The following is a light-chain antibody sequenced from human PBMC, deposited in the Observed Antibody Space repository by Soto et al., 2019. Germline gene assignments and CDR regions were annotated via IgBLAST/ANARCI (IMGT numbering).Light chain of an antibody. V-gene: IGKV1-12*01. CDR1: QSISSW. CDR3: QQGDSFPIT. J-gene: IGKJ5*01. CDR2: AAS. Sequence: DIQMTQSPSSVYASVGDRVTITCRASQSISSWLAWYQQKPGTVPKLLIYAASSLQSGVPSRFSGSGAGTEFTLTISSLQPEDFATYYCQQGDSFPITFGQGTRLPIK.